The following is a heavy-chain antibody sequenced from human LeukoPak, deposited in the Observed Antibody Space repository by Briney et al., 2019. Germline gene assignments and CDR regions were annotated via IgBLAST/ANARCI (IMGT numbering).Heavy chain of an antibody. Sequence: KSSETLSLTCTVSGGSINRYYWSWIPQPPGKGLEWIGYIYYSGSTNYNPSLKSRITISVDTSKNQFSLKLSSVTAADTAVYYCARGARGYSYGHFDYWGQGTLVTVSS. J-gene: IGHJ4*02. D-gene: IGHD5-18*01. CDR3: ARGARGYSYGHFDY. V-gene: IGHV4-59*01. CDR2: IYYSGST. CDR1: GGSINRYY.